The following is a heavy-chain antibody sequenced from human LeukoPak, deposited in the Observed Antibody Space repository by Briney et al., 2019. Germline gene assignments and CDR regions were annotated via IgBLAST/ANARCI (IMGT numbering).Heavy chain of an antibody. J-gene: IGHJ3*02. CDR2: IRSKANSYAT. V-gene: IGHV3-73*01. CDR3: TRGGRLDTVKNAFDI. Sequence: GGSLKLSCAASGFTFSGSAMHWVRGASGKGLEWVGRIRSKANSYATAYAASVKGRFTISRDDTNNTAYLQRNSLKTEDTAVYYWTRGGRLDTVKNAFDIWGQGTMVTASS. CDR1: GFTFSGSA. D-gene: IGHD6-19*01.